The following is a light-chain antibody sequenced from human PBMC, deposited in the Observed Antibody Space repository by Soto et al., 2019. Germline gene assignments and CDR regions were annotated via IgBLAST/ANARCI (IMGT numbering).Light chain of an antibody. CDR1: SSNIGSNT. J-gene: IGLJ1*01. CDR3: AAWDDSLNGYV. Sequence: QSVLTQPPSASGTPGQRVTISCSGSSSNIGSNTVNWYQQLPGTAPKLLIYSNNQRPSGVPDRFSGSKSGTSASLAISGLPSEDEDDYYCAAWDDSLNGYVFGTGTKLTVL. V-gene: IGLV1-44*01. CDR2: SNN.